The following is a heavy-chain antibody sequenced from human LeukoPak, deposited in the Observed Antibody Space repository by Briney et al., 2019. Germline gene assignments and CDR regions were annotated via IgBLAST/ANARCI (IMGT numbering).Heavy chain of an antibody. CDR3: ARASSGWTPFDY. CDR2: INSDGSST. V-gene: IGHV3-74*01. D-gene: IGHD6-19*01. J-gene: IGHJ4*02. CDR1: GFTFSSNW. Sequence: GGSLRLSCAASGFTFSSNWMHWVRQAPGKGLVWVSRINSDGSSTSYAESVKGRFTISRDNAKNTLYLQMNSLRAEDTAVYYCARASSGWTPFDYWGQGTLVTVSS.